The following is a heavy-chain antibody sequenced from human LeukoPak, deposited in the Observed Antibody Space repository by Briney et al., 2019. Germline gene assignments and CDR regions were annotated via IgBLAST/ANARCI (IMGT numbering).Heavy chain of an antibody. D-gene: IGHD4-17*01. Sequence: PSETLSLTCAVSGDSISYESYYWNWIRQAPGKGPEWIGSIYRGRTRLNPSYTSRVAISVDMSKSQVSLSLTSVTAADTAIYYCAGEGEYGESYSWGQGVLVIVSA. CDR2: IYRGRT. J-gene: IGHJ5*02. V-gene: IGHV4-30-2*01. CDR1: GDSISYESYY. CDR3: AGEGEYGESYS.